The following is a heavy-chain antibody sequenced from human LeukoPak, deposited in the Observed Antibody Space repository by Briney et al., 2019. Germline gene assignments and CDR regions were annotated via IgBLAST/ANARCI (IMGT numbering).Heavy chain of an antibody. CDR2: IKQDGSEK. CDR3: ARECSGGSCYGAFDL. V-gene: IGHV3-7*01. CDR1: GFTFSSYW. D-gene: IGHD2-15*01. Sequence: PGGSLRLSCAAPGFTFSSYWMSWVRQAPGKGLEWVANIKQDGSEKYYVDSVKGRFTISRDNAKNSLYLQMNSLRAEDTAVYYCARECSGGSCYGAFDLWGQGTMVTVSS. J-gene: IGHJ3*01.